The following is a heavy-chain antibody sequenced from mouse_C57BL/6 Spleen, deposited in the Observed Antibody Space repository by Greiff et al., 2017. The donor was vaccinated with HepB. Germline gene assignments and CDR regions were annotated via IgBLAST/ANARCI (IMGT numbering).Heavy chain of an antibody. D-gene: IGHD2-5*01. CDR2: IHPNSGST. J-gene: IGHJ1*03. Sequence: QVQLQQPGAELVKPGASVKLSCKASGYTFTSYWMHWVKQRPGQGLEWIGMIHPNSGSTNYNEKFKSKATLTVDTSSSTAYMQRSSLTSEDSAVYYCAREGSNWWYFDVWGTGTTVTVSS. CDR1: GYTFTSYW. V-gene: IGHV1-64*01. CDR3: AREGSNWWYFDV.